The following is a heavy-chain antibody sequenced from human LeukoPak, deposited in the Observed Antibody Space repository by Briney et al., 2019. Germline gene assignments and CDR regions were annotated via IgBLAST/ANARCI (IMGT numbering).Heavy chain of an antibody. V-gene: IGHV3-7*01. J-gene: IGHJ3*02. CDR1: GFTFSSYW. CDR2: IKQDGSEK. CDR3: AREPDSSGYYDAFDI. D-gene: IGHD3-22*01. Sequence: GGSLRLSCAASGFTFSSYWMSWVRQAPGKGLEWVANIKQDGSEKYYVDSVKGRFTISRDNAKNSPYLQMNSLRAEDTAVYYCAREPDSSGYYDAFDIWGQGTMVTVSS.